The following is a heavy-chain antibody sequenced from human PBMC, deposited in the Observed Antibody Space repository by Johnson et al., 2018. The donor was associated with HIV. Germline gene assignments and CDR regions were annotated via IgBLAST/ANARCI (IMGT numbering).Heavy chain of an antibody. CDR1: GFTVSSNY. CDR2: IYSGGST. J-gene: IGHJ3*02. D-gene: IGHD6-13*01. V-gene: IGHV3-66*02. Sequence: VQLVESGGGLVKPGESLRLSCAASGFTVSSNYMTWVRQAPGKGLEWVSVIYSGGSTYYADAVKGRFTISRDNSKNTLYLQMNRLRAEATAVYYCARGGEGYSSSWYDAFDIWGQGTMVTVSS. CDR3: ARGGEGYSSSWYDAFDI.